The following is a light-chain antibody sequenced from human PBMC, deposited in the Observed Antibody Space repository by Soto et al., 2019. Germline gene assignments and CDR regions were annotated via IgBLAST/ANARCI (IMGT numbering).Light chain of an antibody. Sequence: QSVLTQPRSVSGSPGQSVTISCTGTSSDVGGYNYVSWYQQHPGKAPKVMIYDVNKRPSGVPDRFSGSKSGNTASLTISGLQAEDEADYYCCSYAVNSHVFGPGTKVPDL. V-gene: IGLV2-11*01. CDR3: CSYAVNSHV. CDR2: DVN. CDR1: SSDVGGYNY. J-gene: IGLJ1*01.